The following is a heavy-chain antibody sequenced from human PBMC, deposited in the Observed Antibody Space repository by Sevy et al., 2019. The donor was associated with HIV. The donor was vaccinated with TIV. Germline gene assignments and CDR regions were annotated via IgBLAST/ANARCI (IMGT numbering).Heavy chain of an antibody. CDR2: IYSGGST. CDR3: ARCDGGGWSYYFDY. Sequence: GGSLRLSCAASGFTVSSNYMSWVRQAPGKGLEWVSVIYSGGSTYYADSVKGRFTISRDNSKNTLYLQMNSLRAEDTAVYYCARCDGGGWSYYFDYWGQGTLVTVSS. D-gene: IGHD6-19*01. CDR1: GFTVSSNY. V-gene: IGHV3-53*01. J-gene: IGHJ4*02.